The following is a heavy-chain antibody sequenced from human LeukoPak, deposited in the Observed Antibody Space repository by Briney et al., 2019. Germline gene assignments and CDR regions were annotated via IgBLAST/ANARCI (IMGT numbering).Heavy chain of an antibody. CDR1: GGSISSGGYY. D-gene: IGHD6-6*01. CDR2: IYHSGST. Sequence: PSQTLSLTCTVSGGSISSGGYYWSWIRQPPGKGLEWIGYIYHSGSTYYNPSLKSRVTISVDRSKNQFSLKLSSVTAADTAVYYCARSTSSSSGGDWFDPWGQGTLVTVSS. V-gene: IGHV4-30-2*01. J-gene: IGHJ5*02. CDR3: ARSTSSSSGGDWFDP.